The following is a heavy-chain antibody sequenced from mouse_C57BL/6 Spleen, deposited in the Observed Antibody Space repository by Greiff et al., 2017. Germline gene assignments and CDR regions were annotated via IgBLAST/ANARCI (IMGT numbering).Heavy chain of an antibody. CDR2: INPNNGGT. J-gene: IGHJ2*01. V-gene: IGHV1-22*01. CDR1: GYTFTDYN. CDR3: AREGITTVVATRYFDY. D-gene: IGHD1-1*01. Sequence: EVQLQQSGPELVKPGASVKMSCKASGYTFTDYNMHWVKQSHGKSLEWIGYINPNNGGTSYNQKFKGKATLTVNKSSSTAYMELRSLTSEDSAVYYCAREGITTVVATRYFDYWGQGTTLTVSS.